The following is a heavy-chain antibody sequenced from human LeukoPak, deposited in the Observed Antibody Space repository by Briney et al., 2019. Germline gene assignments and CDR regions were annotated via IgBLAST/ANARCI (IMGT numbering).Heavy chain of an antibody. Sequence: SETLSLTCTVSGGSISSYYWSWIRQPPGKGLEWIGRIYTSGSTNYNPSLKSRVTMSVDTSKNQFSLKLSSVTAADTAVYYCARDIAVAGIPTYYMDVWGKGTTVTVSS. CDR1: GGSISSYY. CDR2: IYTSGST. J-gene: IGHJ6*03. D-gene: IGHD6-19*01. V-gene: IGHV4-4*07. CDR3: ARDIAVAGIPTYYMDV.